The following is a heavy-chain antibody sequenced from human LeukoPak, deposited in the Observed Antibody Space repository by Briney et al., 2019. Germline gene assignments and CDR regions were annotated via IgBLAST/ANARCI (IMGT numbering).Heavy chain of an antibody. CDR3: AKDLSVCSSTSCYNWFDP. V-gene: IGHV3-23*01. CDR2: ISGSGGST. CDR1: GFTFSSYA. Sequence: GGSLRLSCAASGFTFSSYAMSWVRQAPGKGLEWVSAISGSGGSTYYADSVKGRFTISRDNSKNTLYLQMNSLRAEDTAVYYCAKDLSVCSSTSCYNWFDPWGQGTLVTVSS. D-gene: IGHD2-2*01. J-gene: IGHJ5*02.